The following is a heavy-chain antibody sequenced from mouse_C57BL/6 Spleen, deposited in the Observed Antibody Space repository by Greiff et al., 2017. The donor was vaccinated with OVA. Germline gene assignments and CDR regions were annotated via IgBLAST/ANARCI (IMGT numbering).Heavy chain of an antibody. D-gene: IGHD3-3*01. J-gene: IGHJ2*01. V-gene: IGHV1-69*01. Sequence: VQLQQPGAELVMPGASVKLSCKASGYTFTSYWMHWVKQRPGQGLEWIGEFDPSGSYNNYNQKFKGKSTLTVDKSSSTAYMQLSSLTSEDSAVYYCARGDGSYFDYWGQGTTLTVSS. CDR1: GYTFTSYW. CDR2: FDPSGSYN. CDR3: ARGDGSYFDY.